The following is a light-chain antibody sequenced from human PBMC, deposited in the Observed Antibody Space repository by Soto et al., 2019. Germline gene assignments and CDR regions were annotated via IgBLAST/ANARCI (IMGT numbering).Light chain of an antibody. CDR1: QRVSRH. CDR2: DAS. CDR3: QQRTKWPIT. J-gene: IGKJ5*01. Sequence: EIVLTQSPATLSLSPGERATLSCRASQRVSRHLAWYQQKPGQDPRLLIYDASTRATGIPARFSGSGSGTDFTLTISSLEPEDFAVYYCQQRTKWPITFGQGTRLEIK. V-gene: IGKV3-11*01.